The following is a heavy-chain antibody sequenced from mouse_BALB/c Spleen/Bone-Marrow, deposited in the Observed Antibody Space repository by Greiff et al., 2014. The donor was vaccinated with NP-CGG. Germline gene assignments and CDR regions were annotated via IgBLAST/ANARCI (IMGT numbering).Heavy chain of an antibody. CDR1: GFSLTNYG. V-gene: IGHV2-6-1*01. Sequence: QVQLQQSGPGLVAPSQSLSITCTISGFSLTNYGVHWVRQPPGKGLEWLGVIWSDGSTTYNSPLKSRLSISTDNSNSQGFLNMNSHQADDTAMYYCARGYVKPPRDAMDYWGQGTSVTVSS. J-gene: IGHJ4*01. D-gene: IGHD2-10*02. CDR3: ARGYVKPPRDAMDY. CDR2: IWSDGST.